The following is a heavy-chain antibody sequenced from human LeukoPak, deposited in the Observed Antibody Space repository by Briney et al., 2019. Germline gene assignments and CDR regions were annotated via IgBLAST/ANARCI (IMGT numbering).Heavy chain of an antibody. D-gene: IGHD1-26*01. CDR1: GFTFNNYA. Sequence: GGSLRLSCAASGFTFNNYAMTWVRQAPGKGLEWVSVVSGSGDNTNYADSVKGRFTISRDNSKNTLYLQVSSLRAEDTAVYYCAKALGGSGSYRNWFDPWGQGTLVTVSS. J-gene: IGHJ5*02. V-gene: IGHV3-23*01. CDR2: VSGSGDNT. CDR3: AKALGGSGSYRNWFDP.